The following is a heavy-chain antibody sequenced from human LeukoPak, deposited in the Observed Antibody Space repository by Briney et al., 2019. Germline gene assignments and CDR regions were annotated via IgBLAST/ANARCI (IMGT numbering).Heavy chain of an antibody. V-gene: IGHV4-4*07. Sequence: SETLSLTCTVSGGSISSYYWSWIRQPAGKRLEWIGRIYTSGSTNYNPSLKSRVTMSVDTSKNQFSLKLSSVTAADTAVYYCARGPWFGELGDGWFDPWGQGTLVTVSS. J-gene: IGHJ5*02. CDR2: IYTSGST. CDR1: GGSISSYY. D-gene: IGHD3-10*01. CDR3: ARGPWFGELGDGWFDP.